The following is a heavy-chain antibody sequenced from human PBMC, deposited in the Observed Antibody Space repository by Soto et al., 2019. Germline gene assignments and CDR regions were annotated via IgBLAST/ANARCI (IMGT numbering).Heavy chain of an antibody. Sequence: QVQLVESGGGVVQPGRSLRLSCAASGFTFSSYGMHWVRQAPGKGLEWVALVWYDGGNKYYAYSVKGRFTISRDNSKNTLYLQMNSLRDEDTAVYYCVRAAGYSGNDYVYYYGMDVWGQGTTVTVSS. CDR1: GFTFSSYG. J-gene: IGHJ6*02. D-gene: IGHD5-12*01. CDR3: VRAAGYSGNDYVYYYGMDV. CDR2: VWYDGGNK. V-gene: IGHV3-33*01.